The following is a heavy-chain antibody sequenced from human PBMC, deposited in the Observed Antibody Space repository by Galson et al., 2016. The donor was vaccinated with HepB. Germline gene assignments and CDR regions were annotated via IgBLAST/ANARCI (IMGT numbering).Heavy chain of an antibody. CDR1: GPTFSSYD. J-gene: IGHJ6*04. V-gene: IGHV3-23*01. D-gene: IGHD4-11*01. CDR2: ISGGST. CDR3: AKAHLYSNFVGMDV. Sequence: SLRLSCAASGPTFSSYDVNWVRQPPGKGREWVSAISGGSTYYADSVKGRFTISRDNSKNPLFLHMNSLRAEDTALYYCAKAHLYSNFVGMDVWVKGTTVTVSS.